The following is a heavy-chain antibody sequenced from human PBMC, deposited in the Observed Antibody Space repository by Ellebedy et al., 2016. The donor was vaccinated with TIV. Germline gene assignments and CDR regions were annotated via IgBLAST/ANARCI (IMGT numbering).Heavy chain of an antibody. CDR1: GYTFTGYY. CDR2: INPNSGGT. Sequence: ASVKVSXXASGYTFTGYYMHWVRQAPGQGLEWMGWINPNSGGTNYAQKFQGRVTMSRDTSISTAYMELRSLRSDDTAVYYCAKAYSWGGTYGPGGYWGQGTLVTVSS. J-gene: IGHJ4*02. D-gene: IGHD3-16*01. CDR3: AKAYSWGGTYGPGGY. V-gene: IGHV1-2*02.